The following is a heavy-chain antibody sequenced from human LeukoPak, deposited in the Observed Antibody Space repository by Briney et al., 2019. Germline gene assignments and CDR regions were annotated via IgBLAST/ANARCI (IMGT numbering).Heavy chain of an antibody. CDR3: ARASGSYYYYYGMDV. Sequence: NPSETLSLTCTVSGGSISSYYWSWIRQPPGKGLEWIGYIYYSGSTNYNPSLRSRVTMSVDTSKNQFSLKLSSVTAADTAVYYCARASGSYYYYYGMDVWGQGTTVTVSS. CDR2: IYYSGST. CDR1: GGSISSYY. J-gene: IGHJ6*02. V-gene: IGHV4-59*12. D-gene: IGHD1-26*01.